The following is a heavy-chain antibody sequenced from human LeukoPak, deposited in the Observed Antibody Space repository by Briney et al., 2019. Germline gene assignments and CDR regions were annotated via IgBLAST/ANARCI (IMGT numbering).Heavy chain of an antibody. CDR1: GYTFTSYD. J-gene: IGHJ6*02. CDR3: ARGAADGLHYYYYGMDV. Sequence: GASVKVSCKASGYTFTSYDINWVRQATGQGLEWMGWMNPNSGNTGYAQKFQGRVTMTRNTSISTAYMELSSLRSEDTAVYYCARGAADGLHYYYYGMDVWGQGTTVTVSS. D-gene: IGHD6-13*01. CDR2: MNPNSGNT. V-gene: IGHV1-8*01.